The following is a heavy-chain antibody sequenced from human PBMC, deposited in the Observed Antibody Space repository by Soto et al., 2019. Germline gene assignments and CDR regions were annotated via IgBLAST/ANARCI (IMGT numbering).Heavy chain of an antibody. D-gene: IGHD4-17*01. Sequence: SLRLSCAASGFTFSSYAMSWVRQAPGKGLEWVSAISGSGGSTYYADSVKGRLTISRDNSKNTLYLQMNSLRAEDTAVYYCAKEEYVYGDYVYYYGMDVWGQGTTVTVSS. V-gene: IGHV3-23*01. CDR2: ISGSGGST. J-gene: IGHJ6*02. CDR1: GFTFSSYA. CDR3: AKEEYVYGDYVYYYGMDV.